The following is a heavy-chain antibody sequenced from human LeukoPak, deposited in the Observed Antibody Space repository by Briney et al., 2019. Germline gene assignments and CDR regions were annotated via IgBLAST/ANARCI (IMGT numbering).Heavy chain of an antibody. CDR2: INWNGGST. CDR3: ARVFRVYYYYYGMDV. J-gene: IGHJ6*02. V-gene: IGHV3-20*04. Sequence: GGSLRLSCAASGFTFDDYGMSWVRQAPGKGLEWVSGINWNGGSTGYADSVKGRFTISRDNAKNSLYLQMNSLRAEDTAVYYCARVFRVYYYYYGMDVWGQGTTVTVSS. CDR1: GFTFDDYG.